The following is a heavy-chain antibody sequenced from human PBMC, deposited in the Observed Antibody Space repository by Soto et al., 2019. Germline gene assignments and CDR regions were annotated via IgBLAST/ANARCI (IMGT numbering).Heavy chain of an antibody. CDR1: GFVFSSYA. CDR3: AKTTDGWFSAFEI. Sequence: PGGSLRLSCAASGFVFSSYAMSWVRQAPGKGLEWVSAISGSGTTAYYADSVKGRFIFSRDKPKNTMYLQMNSLRAEDTAVYFCAKTTDGWFSAFEIWGQGTVVTVSS. D-gene: IGHD6-19*01. J-gene: IGHJ3*02. V-gene: IGHV3-23*01. CDR2: ISGSGTTA.